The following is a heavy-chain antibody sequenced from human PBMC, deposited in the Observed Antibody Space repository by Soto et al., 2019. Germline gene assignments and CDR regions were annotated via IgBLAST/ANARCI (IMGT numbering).Heavy chain of an antibody. D-gene: IGHD3-16*02. Sequence: NPSWTLYITCTFSGGSISSYYWSWIRKPAGKGLEWIGRIYTSGSTNYNPSLKSRVTMSVDTSKNQFSLKLSSVTAADTAVCYCARVLVTYGGIMVPYNWFDTWGQGNRVTVSS. J-gene: IGHJ5*02. V-gene: IGHV4-4*07. CDR3: ARVLVTYGGIMVPYNWFDT. CDR2: IYTSGST. CDR1: GGSISSYY.